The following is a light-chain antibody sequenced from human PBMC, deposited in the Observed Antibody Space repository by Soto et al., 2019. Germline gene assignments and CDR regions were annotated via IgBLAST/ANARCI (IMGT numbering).Light chain of an antibody. J-gene: IGLJ6*01. CDR3: KSYAVSNTYF. CDR1: KNDIGVYDF. V-gene: IGLV2-8*01. CDR2: EVV. Sequence: QSALTQPPSASGSPGQSVTISCTGTKNDIGVYDFVSWYQHHPGKAPRLIIYEVVQRPSGVPDRFSGSKSGNTASLTVSVLQAADEADYFFKSYAVSNTYFFGSGTKLTVL.